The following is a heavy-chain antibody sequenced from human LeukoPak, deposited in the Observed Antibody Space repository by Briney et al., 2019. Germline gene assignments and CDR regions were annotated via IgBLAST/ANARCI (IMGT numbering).Heavy chain of an antibody. D-gene: IGHD3-22*01. CDR1: GFTFSSYA. J-gene: IGHJ4*02. V-gene: IGHV3-23*01. CDR2: ISESGGYT. CDR3: ATEDSSDYYSFDY. Sequence: QPGGSLRLSCAASGFTFSSYAMSWVRQAPGKGLEWVSAISESGGYTKYADPVKGRFTISRDNSKNTLYLQMNSLKAEDTAAYYCATEDSSDYYSFDYWGQGTLVTVSS.